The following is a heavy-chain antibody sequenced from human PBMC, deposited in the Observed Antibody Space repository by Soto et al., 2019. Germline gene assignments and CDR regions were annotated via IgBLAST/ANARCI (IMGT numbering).Heavy chain of an antibody. CDR1: GFTCSAYS. V-gene: IGHV3-48*02. J-gene: IGHJ4*02. CDR2: IISSSSTI. Sequence: EVQLVESGGGLVQPGGSLRLSCAASGFTCSAYSMNWVRQAPGKGLEWVSYIISSSSTIYYADSVKGRFTISRDNAKNSVYLHMSTLRDEATAVYYCARDRPADYWGQGTLVTVSS. CDR3: ARDRPADY.